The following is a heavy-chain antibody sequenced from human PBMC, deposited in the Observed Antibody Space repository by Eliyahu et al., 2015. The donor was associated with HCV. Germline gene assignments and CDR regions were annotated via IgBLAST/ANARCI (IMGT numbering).Heavy chain of an antibody. CDR3: ARDRSESTGVGTEVDAFDI. D-gene: IGHD4-23*01. Sequence: QIQLVQSGAEVKKPGASVQVSCKASGYSFMRYGINWVRQAPGQGLEWMGRISVHNGDTKYSEKIQGRATVTTDTATETVYMDLRGLTSDDTAVYYCARDRSESTGVGTEVDAFDIWGQGTVLTVSS. J-gene: IGHJ3*02. V-gene: IGHV1-18*04. CDR1: GYSFMRYG. CDR2: ISVHNGDT.